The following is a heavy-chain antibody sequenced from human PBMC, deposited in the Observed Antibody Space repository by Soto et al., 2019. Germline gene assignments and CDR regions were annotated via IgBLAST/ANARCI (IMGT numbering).Heavy chain of an antibody. CDR1: GFTFSDYY. CDR3: AKGRSYYYYYGVDV. J-gene: IGHJ6*02. Sequence: PGGSLRLSCAASGFTFSDYYMSWIRQAPGKGLECISYISSSGSTIYYADSVKGRFTISRDNAKSTLYLQMNSLRAEDTALYYCAKGRSYYYYYGVDVWGQGTTVTVSS. V-gene: IGHV3-11*01. CDR2: ISSSGSTI.